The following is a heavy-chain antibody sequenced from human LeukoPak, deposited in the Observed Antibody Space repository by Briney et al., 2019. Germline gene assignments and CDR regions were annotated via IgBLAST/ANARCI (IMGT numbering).Heavy chain of an antibody. J-gene: IGHJ4*02. CDR1: GGTFSSYA. CDR3: ARGDYGGRIVPLDS. V-gene: IGHV1-69*01. CDR2: IIPIFGTA. D-gene: IGHD4-23*01. Sequence: SVKVSCKASGGTFSSYAISWVRQAPGQGLEWMGGIIPIFGTANYAQKFQGRVTITADESTSTAYMELSSLRSEDTAVYYCARGDYGGRIVPLDSWGQGTLVTVSS.